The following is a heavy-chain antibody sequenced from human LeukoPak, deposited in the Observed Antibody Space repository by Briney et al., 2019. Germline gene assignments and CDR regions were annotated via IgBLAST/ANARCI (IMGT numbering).Heavy chain of an antibody. Sequence: GGSLRLSCAASGFTFSSYGMHWVRQAPGKGLEWVSAISGNGVSTYYADSVKGRFTISRDNSKNTLYLQTNSLRADDTAVYYCAKSSILGRNWFDPWGQGTLVTVSS. V-gene: IGHV3-23*01. CDR2: ISGNGVST. J-gene: IGHJ5*02. CDR1: GFTFSSYG. D-gene: IGHD3-9*01. CDR3: AKSSILGRNWFDP.